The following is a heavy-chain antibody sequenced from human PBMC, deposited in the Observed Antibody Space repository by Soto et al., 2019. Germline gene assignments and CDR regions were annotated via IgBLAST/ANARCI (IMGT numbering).Heavy chain of an antibody. D-gene: IGHD3-22*01. CDR3: ARGRSTSGYPNFDP. Sequence: PXETLSLTCAVSGGSIITGDFSWNWIRQPPGKGLEWVGYIYHDGSTYYNPSLKGRATISVDRSKNYFSLKLSSVTAADTGVYFCARGRSTSGYPNFDPWGQGTLVTVSS. J-gene: IGHJ5*02. CDR2: IYHDGST. CDR1: GGSIITGDFS. V-gene: IGHV4-30-2*01.